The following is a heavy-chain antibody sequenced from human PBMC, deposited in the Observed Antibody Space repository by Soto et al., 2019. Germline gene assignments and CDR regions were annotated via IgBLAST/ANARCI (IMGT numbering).Heavy chain of an antibody. V-gene: IGHV3-53*02. D-gene: IGHD6-6*01. CDR3: ASARGSSYDY. CDR2: IYNGGGT. Sequence: EVQLVETGGGLIQPGGSLRLSCAASGFTVSGNYMSWVRQAPGKGLEWVSVIYNGGGTYYADSVKGRFTISRDNSKNTLYLPMNSLSAQDTAVYYRASARGSSYDYWGQGTLVTVSS. CDR1: GFTVSGNY. J-gene: IGHJ4*02.